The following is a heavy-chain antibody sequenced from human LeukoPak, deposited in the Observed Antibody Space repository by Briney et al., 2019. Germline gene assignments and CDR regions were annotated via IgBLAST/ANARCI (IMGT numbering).Heavy chain of an antibody. CDR3: ARWTSCGGDCHILDY. CDR1: GGSISRGGYS. Sequence: KSSQTLXLTCAVSGGSISRGGYSWSWIRQPPGKGLEWIGYIYHSGSTYYNPSLKSRVTISVDRAKNQFSLKLSSVTAADTAVYYCARWTSCGGDCHILDYWGQGILVTVSS. V-gene: IGHV4-30-2*01. CDR2: IYHSGST. D-gene: IGHD2-21*02. J-gene: IGHJ4*02.